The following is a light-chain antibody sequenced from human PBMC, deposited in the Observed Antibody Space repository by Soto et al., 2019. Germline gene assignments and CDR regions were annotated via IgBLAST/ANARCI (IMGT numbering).Light chain of an antibody. J-gene: IGLJ1*01. V-gene: IGLV1-40*01. CDR2: ADK. CDR3: QSYDSSLNGYV. CDR1: SSNIGGACD. Sequence: SVLTQPPSVSGAPGQRVTISCTGSSSNIGGACDVHWYQQLPGTARKLLIYADKYRTSGVPDRFSGSKSGTSASLAITGLQAEDEADYYCQSYDSSLNGYVFGTGTKVTVL.